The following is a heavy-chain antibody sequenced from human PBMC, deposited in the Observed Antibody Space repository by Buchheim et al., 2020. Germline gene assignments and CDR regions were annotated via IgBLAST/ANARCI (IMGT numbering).Heavy chain of an antibody. D-gene: IGHD3-3*01. V-gene: IGHV3-30*18. Sequence: QVQLVESGGGVVQPGRSLRLSCAASGFTFSSYGMPWVRQAPGKGLEWVAVISYDGSNKYYADSVKGRFTISRANSKNTLYLQMNSRRAEETAVYYCAKLRDSYDFWSGYFGDYYYGMDVWGQGTT. CDR2: ISYDGSNK. CDR1: GFTFSSYG. CDR3: AKLRDSYDFWSGYFGDYYYGMDV. J-gene: IGHJ6*02.